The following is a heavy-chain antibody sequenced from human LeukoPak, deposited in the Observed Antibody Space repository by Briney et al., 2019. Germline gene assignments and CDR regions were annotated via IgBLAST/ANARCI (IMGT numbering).Heavy chain of an antibody. J-gene: IGHJ3*02. CDR2: INPSGGRT. Sequence: ASVKVSCKASGYTFTRFYMHWVRQAPGQGLEWMGIINPSGGRTSYAQKFQGRVTMTRDTSTSTVYMELSSLGCEDTAVYYCARGGIAASGASDIWGQGTMVTVSS. CDR1: GYTFTRFY. CDR3: ARGGIAASGASDI. D-gene: IGHD6-13*01. V-gene: IGHV1-46*01.